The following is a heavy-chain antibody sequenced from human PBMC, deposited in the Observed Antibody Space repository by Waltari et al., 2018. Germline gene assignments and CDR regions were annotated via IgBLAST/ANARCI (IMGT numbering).Heavy chain of an antibody. V-gene: IGHV5-51*01. J-gene: IGHJ5*02. D-gene: IGHD7-27*01. Sequence: EVQLVQSGAEMNKPGASLQISCKGSGYSFTNYWIGWVRQMPGKGLEWMGLVEPGDFDARYSRSFQGQVISSADKSISTAYLQWSSRKASDTARYYCARNLNGGSSLGRYNWFDPWGQGTLVTVSS. CDR2: VEPGDFDA. CDR1: GYSFTNYW. CDR3: ARNLNGGSSLGRYNWFDP.